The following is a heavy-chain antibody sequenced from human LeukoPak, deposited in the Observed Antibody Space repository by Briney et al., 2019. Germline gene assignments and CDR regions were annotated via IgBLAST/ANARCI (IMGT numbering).Heavy chain of an antibody. Sequence: GGSLRLSCTASGFTFGDYAMSWVRQAPGKGLEWVGLIRSKAYGGTTEYAASVKGRFTISRDDYKSIAYLQMNSLKTEDTALYYCTRARVPGVVIPVDYWGQGTLVTVSS. CDR1: GFTFGDYA. J-gene: IGHJ4*02. D-gene: IGHD3-3*01. CDR2: IRSKAYGGTT. CDR3: TRARVPGVVIPVDY. V-gene: IGHV3-49*04.